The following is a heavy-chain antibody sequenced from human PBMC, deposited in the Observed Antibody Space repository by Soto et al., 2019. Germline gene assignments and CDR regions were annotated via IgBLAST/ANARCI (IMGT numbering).Heavy chain of an antibody. D-gene: IGHD6-13*01. J-gene: IGHJ2*01. CDR2: ISAYNGNT. CDR1: GYTFTSYG. CDR3: ARDPNLLAAAGSGYFDL. V-gene: IGHV1-18*01. Sequence: QVQLVQSGAEVKKPGASVKVSCKASGYTFTSYGISWVRQAPGQGLEWMGWISAYNGNTNYAQKLQGRVTMTTDTSTSTAYMELRSLRCDDTAVYYCARDPNLLAAAGSGYFDLWGRGTLVTVSS.